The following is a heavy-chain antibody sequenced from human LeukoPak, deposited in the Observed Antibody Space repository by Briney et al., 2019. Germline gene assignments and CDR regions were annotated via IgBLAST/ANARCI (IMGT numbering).Heavy chain of an antibody. CDR3: ARRSTTGTTGLAFDI. Sequence: SETLSFTCTVSGGSISSYYWSWIRQPPGKGLEWIGYIYYSGSTNYNPSLKSRVTISVDTSKNQFSLKLSSVTAADTAVYYCARRSTTGTTGLAFDIWGQGTMVTVSS. J-gene: IGHJ3*02. D-gene: IGHD1-1*01. CDR1: GGSISSYY. CDR2: IYYSGST. V-gene: IGHV4-59*08.